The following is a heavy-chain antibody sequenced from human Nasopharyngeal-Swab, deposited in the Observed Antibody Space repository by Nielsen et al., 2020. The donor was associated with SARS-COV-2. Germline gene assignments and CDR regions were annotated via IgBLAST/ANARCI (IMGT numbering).Heavy chain of an antibody. V-gene: IGHV4-39*01. J-gene: IGHJ4*02. Sequence: SETLSLTCPVSGGSVSTSTYFWGWIRQPPGKGLEWIGTVYYSGSTYYNPSLKSRVTISVDTSKNQFSLKLSSVTAADTAVYYCARLDYSVYVDYWGQGTLVTVSS. CDR2: VYYSGST. CDR3: ARLDYSVYVDY. D-gene: IGHD5/OR15-5a*01. CDR1: GGSVSTSTYF.